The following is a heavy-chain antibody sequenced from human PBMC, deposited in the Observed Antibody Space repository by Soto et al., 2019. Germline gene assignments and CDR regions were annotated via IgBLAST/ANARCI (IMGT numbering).Heavy chain of an antibody. CDR3: ARDGNFAFLGYSFAFDF. J-gene: IGHJ4*02. Sequence: QVQLVQSGAEVKKPGASVRVSCEASGYRFTAYYIHWVRQAPGQGLEWMGRMNLDTGGTTYAQKSQGRVTMTRDTSISTAYMEVSSLKSDDTAMYYCARDGNFAFLGYSFAFDFWGQGTLVTVSS. D-gene: IGHD5-18*01. CDR1: GYRFTAYY. CDR2: MNLDTGGT. V-gene: IGHV1-2*06.